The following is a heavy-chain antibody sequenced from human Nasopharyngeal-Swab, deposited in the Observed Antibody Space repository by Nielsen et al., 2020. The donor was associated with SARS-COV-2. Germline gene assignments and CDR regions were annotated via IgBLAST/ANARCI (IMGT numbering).Heavy chain of an antibody. Sequence: WVRQAPGQGLEWVGWINPNSGGTNSAQKFQGRVTMTRDTSFSTAYMELSRLRSDDTAVYYCARGDYSFDYWGQGTLVTVSS. CDR3: ARGDYSFDY. V-gene: IGHV1-2*02. J-gene: IGHJ4*02. CDR2: INPNSGGT. D-gene: IGHD2-15*01.